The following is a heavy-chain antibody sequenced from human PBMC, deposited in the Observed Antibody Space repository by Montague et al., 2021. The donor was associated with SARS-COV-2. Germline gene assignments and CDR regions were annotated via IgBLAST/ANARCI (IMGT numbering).Heavy chain of an antibody. J-gene: IGHJ6*02. D-gene: IGHD3-22*01. CDR1: GGSTSNYY. CDR3: ARGGGYYNYGLDV. Sequence: SETLSLTCTVSGGSTSNYYWSWMRQPPGRGLEWIGYIYYSGSTDYSPSLKSRVTISLDTSKNQFSLKVTSVTAADTAVYYCARGGGYYNYGLDVWGPGTTVTVSS. CDR2: IYYSGST. V-gene: IGHV4-59*01.